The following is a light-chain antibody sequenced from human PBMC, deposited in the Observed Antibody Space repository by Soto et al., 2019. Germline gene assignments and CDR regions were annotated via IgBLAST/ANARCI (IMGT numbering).Light chain of an antibody. CDR2: SAS. Sequence: IQITHTTTSLSASVGARVPLYCRTSQGIRNDLGWYQQRPGTAPKLLSYSASNLQSGVPSRFSGSGFGTDFTLTISSLQPEDFATYYCLQDYSYPRTFGGGTKVDFK. CDR3: LQDYSYPRT. CDR1: QGIRND. J-gene: IGKJ4*01. V-gene: IGKV1-6*01.